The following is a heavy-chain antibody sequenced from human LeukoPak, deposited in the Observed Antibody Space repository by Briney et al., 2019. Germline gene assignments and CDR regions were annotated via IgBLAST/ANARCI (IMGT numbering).Heavy chain of an antibody. J-gene: IGHJ6*03. CDR2: IRQDESER. D-gene: IGHD3-10*01. CDR1: GFTFISYA. CDR3: ARLSAYYYGSYFYYYMDV. V-gene: IGHV3-7*01. Sequence: PGGSLRLSCAASGFTFISYAIHWVRQAPGKGPEWEANIRQDESERYFADSVKGRFTISRDNAKKSVYLHMSSLRAEDTALYYCARLSAYYYGSYFYYYMDVWGKGTTVTVSS.